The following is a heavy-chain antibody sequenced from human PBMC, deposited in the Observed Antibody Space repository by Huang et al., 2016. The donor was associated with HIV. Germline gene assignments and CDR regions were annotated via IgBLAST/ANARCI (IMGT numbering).Heavy chain of an antibody. CDR2: RKTDGSEK. D-gene: IGHD1-26*01. V-gene: IGHV3-7*01. J-gene: IGHJ4*02. Sequence: EVQLVESGGGLVQPGGSLRLSCAASGLPFNSYWMSWVRQAPGKGVEWVAGRKTDGSEKSYVDAGKGRFTISRDNAKNSLYLQMNSLRAEDTAVYYCVRLLDHTGDYWGQGTLVTVSS. CDR3: VRLLDHTGDY. CDR1: GLPFNSYW.